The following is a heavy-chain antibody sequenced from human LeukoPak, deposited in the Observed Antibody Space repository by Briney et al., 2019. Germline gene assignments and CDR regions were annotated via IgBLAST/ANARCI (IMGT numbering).Heavy chain of an antibody. Sequence: SETLSLTCAVYGGSFSGYYWSWIRQPPGKGLEWIGEINHSGSTNYNPSLKSRVTISVDTSKNQFSLKLSSVTAADTAVYYCATSARSEYFQHWGQGTLVPVSS. CDR2: INHSGST. J-gene: IGHJ1*01. V-gene: IGHV4-34*01. CDR1: GGSFSGYY. CDR3: ATSARSEYFQH. D-gene: IGHD1-26*01.